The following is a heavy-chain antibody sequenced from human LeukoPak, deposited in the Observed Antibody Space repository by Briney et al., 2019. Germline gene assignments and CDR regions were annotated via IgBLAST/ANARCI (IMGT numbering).Heavy chain of an antibody. CDR1: GGSISSGGYY. V-gene: IGHV4-31*11. J-gene: IGHJ5*02. CDR2: IYYSGST. Sequence: SGTLSLTCAVSGGSISSGGYYWSWIRQHPGKGLEWIGYIYYSGSTYYNPSLKSRVTISVDTSKNQFSLKLSSVTAADTAVYYCARTSITMVRGVIIHNWFDPWGQGTLVTVSS. CDR3: ARTSITMVRGVIIHNWFDP. D-gene: IGHD3-10*01.